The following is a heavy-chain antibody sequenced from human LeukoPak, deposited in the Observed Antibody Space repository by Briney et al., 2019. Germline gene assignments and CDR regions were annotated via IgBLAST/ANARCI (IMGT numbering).Heavy chain of an antibody. CDR1: GYSISSGYY. CDR2: LYHSGST. J-gene: IGHJ3*01. V-gene: IGHV4-38-2*02. Sequence: PSETLSLTCTVSGYSISSGYYWGWLRQPPGKGLEWIGCLYHSGSTYYNASLKSRVTISDDTSKNQFSLKLSSVTAADTAVYYCARERSGAYYFDAFDVWGRGTMVTVSS. CDR3: ARERSGAYYFDAFDV. D-gene: IGHD3-10*01.